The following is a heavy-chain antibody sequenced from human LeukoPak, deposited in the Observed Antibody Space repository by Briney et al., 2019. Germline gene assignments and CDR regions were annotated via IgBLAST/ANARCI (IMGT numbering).Heavy chain of an antibody. D-gene: IGHD1-26*01. J-gene: IGHJ3*02. CDR2: ISYDGSNK. CDR1: GFTFSTYG. V-gene: IGHV3-30*19. Sequence: GGSLRLSCAASGFTFSTYGMHWVRQAPGKGLEWVAVISYDGSNKYYADSVKGRFTISRDNSKNTLYLQMNSLRAEDTAVYYCARVVVGALKDAFDIWGQGTMVTVSS. CDR3: ARVVVGALKDAFDI.